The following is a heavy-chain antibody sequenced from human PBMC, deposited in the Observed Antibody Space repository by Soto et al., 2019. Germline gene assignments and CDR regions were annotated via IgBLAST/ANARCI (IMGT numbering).Heavy chain of an antibody. CDR2: IYPGDSDT. CDR3: AASIFYYGMDV. CDR1: GYTFTNYW. V-gene: IGHV5-51*01. J-gene: IGHJ6*02. Sequence: GESLKISCKGFGYTFTNYWIGWVRQMPGKGPEWMGIIYPGDSDTKYNPSFQGQVTISADKSITTTYLQWSSLKASNTAIYYCAASIFYYGMDVWGQGTTVTVSS.